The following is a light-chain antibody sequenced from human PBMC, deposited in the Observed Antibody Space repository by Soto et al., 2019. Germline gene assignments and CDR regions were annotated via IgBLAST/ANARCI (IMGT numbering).Light chain of an antibody. Sequence: QSALTQPASVSGSPGQSITISCTGTSSDVGGYNYVSWYQQHPGKAPKLIIYEVSNRPSGVSNRFSGSKSGNTASLTISGLQAEAEADYYCSSYTSSSNHHVVFGGGTKLTVL. CDR1: SSDVGGYNY. CDR3: SSYTSSSNHHVV. J-gene: IGLJ2*01. CDR2: EVS. V-gene: IGLV2-14*01.